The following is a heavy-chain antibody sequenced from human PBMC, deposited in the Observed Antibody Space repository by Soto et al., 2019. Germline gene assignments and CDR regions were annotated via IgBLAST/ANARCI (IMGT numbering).Heavy chain of an antibody. V-gene: IGHV3-33*08. D-gene: IGHD4-4*01. CDR1: GFTFSSYG. CDR2: IWYDGSNK. J-gene: IGHJ4*02. CDR3: ARDEVTTGWYFDY. Sequence: VQLVESGGGLVQPGGSLRLSCAASGFTFSSYGMHWVRQAPGKGLEWVAVIWYDGSNKYYADSVKGRFTISRDNSKNTLYLQMNSLRAEDTAVYYCARDEVTTGWYFDYWGQGTLVTVSS.